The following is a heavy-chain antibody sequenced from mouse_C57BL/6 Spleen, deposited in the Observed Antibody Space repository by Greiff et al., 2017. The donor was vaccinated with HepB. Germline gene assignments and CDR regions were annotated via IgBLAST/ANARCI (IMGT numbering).Heavy chain of an antibody. CDR1: GFTFSDYG. CDR3: ARNDYGSSDGLFDY. J-gene: IGHJ2*01. V-gene: IGHV5-17*01. D-gene: IGHD1-1*01. CDR2: ISSGSSSI. Sequence: EVQVVESGGGLVKPGGSLKLSCAASGFTFSDYGMPWVRQAPEKGLEWVAYISSGSSSIYYADTVKGRFTISRDNAKNTLFLQMTSLRSEDTAMYYWARNDYGSSDGLFDYWGQGTTLTVSS.